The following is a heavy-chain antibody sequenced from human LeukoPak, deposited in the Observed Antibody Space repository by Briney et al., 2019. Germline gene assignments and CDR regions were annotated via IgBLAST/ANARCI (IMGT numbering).Heavy chain of an antibody. D-gene: IGHD7-27*01. J-gene: IGHJ4*02. CDR3: ASLKLGNDY. Sequence: SETLSLTCTVSGGSVTDYYWSWLRQSPGKGVEWIGYIYYSGTSYNPSLKSRVTISRDTPKNQFSLKLISVTAADTAVYYCASLKLGNDYWGQGTLVTVSS. CDR1: GGSVTDYY. CDR2: IYYSGT. V-gene: IGHV4-59*02.